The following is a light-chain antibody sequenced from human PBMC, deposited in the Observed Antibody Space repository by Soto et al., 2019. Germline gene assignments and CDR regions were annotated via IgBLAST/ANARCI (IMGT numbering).Light chain of an antibody. V-gene: IGKV1-33*01. CDR3: QHYNSLPIT. CDR2: DAS. J-gene: IGKJ5*01. CDR1: QDISNY. Sequence: DIQMTQSPSSLSAPVGDRVTITCQASQDISNYLNWYQQKPGKAPKLLIYDASNLETGVPSRFSGSGSGTDFTFTINSLQPEDIGTYYCQHYNSLPITFGQGTRLEIK.